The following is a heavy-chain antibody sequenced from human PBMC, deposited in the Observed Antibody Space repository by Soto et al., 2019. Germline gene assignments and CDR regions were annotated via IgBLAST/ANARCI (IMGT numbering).Heavy chain of an antibody. V-gene: IGHV3-30*03. Sequence: PGGSLRLSCAASRFNFSAYGMHWVRQAPGKGLEWVAGISYDGVNKFYSASMKGRLTVSRDNAKNTFYLQMNSLRPADTALYYCARGLGAAGGNWFDPWGQGTLVTVSS. CDR3: ARGLGAAGGNWFDP. CDR1: RFNFSAYG. J-gene: IGHJ5*02. CDR2: ISYDGVNK. D-gene: IGHD6-13*01.